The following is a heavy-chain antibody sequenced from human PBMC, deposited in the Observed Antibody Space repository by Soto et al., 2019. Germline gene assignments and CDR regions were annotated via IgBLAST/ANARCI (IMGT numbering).Heavy chain of an antibody. D-gene: IGHD1-7*01. J-gene: IGHJ4*02. CDR2: VNGDGSST. CDR3: ARAGDWNYVYDF. CDR1: GFTFTHYR. Sequence: EVQLVESGGGLVQPGGTLRLSCAASGFTFTHYRIHWVRQAPGKGLVWVSRVNGDGSSTNYADSVKGRFTISRDNARNTVYLQMYSLRAEDTAVYYCARAGDWNYVYDFWGQGTLVTVSS. V-gene: IGHV3-74*01.